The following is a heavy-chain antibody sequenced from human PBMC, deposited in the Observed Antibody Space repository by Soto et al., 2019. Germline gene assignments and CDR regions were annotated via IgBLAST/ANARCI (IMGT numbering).Heavy chain of an antibody. D-gene: IGHD4-17*01. J-gene: IGHJ4*02. CDR3: AKDPHPTVY. V-gene: IGHV3-30*18. CDR1: GFTFISYS. CDR2: ISSDGNFE. Sequence: PGGSLRLSCVASGFTFISYSMHWVRQAPGKGLEWVAVISSDGNFEFYEDSVKGRFTISRDNSKNTLFLHLNSLRAEDTAIYYYAKDPHPTVYWGQGTLVTVSS.